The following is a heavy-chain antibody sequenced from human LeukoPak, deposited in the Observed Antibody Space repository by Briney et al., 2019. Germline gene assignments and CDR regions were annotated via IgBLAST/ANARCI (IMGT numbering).Heavy chain of an antibody. Sequence: PSETLSLTCAVSGVSISSGDYYWTWIRQPPGKGLEWIGYISYSGSTYYNPSLKSGITISLDTSKNQFSLKVTSVTAADTAVYYCARASHYYDSSGYYVDAFDIWGQGTMVTVSS. D-gene: IGHD3-22*01. CDR1: GVSISSGDYY. CDR3: ARASHYYDSSGYYVDAFDI. J-gene: IGHJ3*02. V-gene: IGHV4-30-4*08. CDR2: ISYSGST.